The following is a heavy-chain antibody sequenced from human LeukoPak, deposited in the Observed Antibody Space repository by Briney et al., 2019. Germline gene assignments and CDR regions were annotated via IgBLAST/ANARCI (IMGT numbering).Heavy chain of an antibody. J-gene: IGHJ4*02. CDR3: ARQMYAATIDY. Sequence: PSETLSLTCTVSGGSISSYYWSWIRQPPGKGLEWIGYIYYSGSTNYNPSLKSRVTISVDTSKNRFSLKLSSVTAADTAVYYCARQMYAATIDYWGQGTLVTVSS. D-gene: IGHD1-26*01. V-gene: IGHV4-59*08. CDR1: GGSISSYY. CDR2: IYYSGST.